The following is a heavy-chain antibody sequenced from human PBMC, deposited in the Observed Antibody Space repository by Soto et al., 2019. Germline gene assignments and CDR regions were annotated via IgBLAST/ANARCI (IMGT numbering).Heavy chain of an antibody. Sequence: GVLRLSCSASGFTFSMFSMHWVRQAPGKGLEYVSGISSNGDSTYYADSVKGRFTISRDNSKNTRYLQMSSLRAVDTAVYYCVHPRSTVQIPPTWGQGTLVTVSS. D-gene: IGHD4-17*01. CDR3: VHPRSTVQIPPT. CDR2: ISSNGDST. CDR1: GFTFSMFS. V-gene: IGHV3-64D*06. J-gene: IGHJ5*02.